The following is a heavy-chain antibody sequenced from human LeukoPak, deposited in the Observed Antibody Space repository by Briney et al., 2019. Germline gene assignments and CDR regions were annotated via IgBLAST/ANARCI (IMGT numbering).Heavy chain of an antibody. V-gene: IGHV3-53*01. CDR2: IYSAGTS. CDR3: AMTDDILSASSY. J-gene: IGHJ4*02. D-gene: IGHD3-9*01. Sequence: PGGSLRLFCTVSGFSVSAIYLSWVRQVPGKGLQWVSGIYSAGTSFHAESLEGRFTVSRDFSKNILYLQMNSLRAEDTGVSYCAMTDDILSASSYWGQGTSVTVSS. CDR1: GFSVSAIY.